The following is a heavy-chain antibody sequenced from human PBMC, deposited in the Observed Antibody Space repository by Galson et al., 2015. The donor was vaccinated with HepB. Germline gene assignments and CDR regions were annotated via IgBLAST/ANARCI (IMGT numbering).Heavy chain of an antibody. Sequence: SLRLSCAASRLTFKNYAAHWVRQVPGKGLEWVAVISYDGSQKYYADSVKGRFTISRDSSKNTLYLQMNSLRAEDTAVYYCARDSIGKAAGDGFDIWGQGTVVTVSS. CDR3: ARDSIGKAAGDGFDI. CDR2: ISYDGSQK. V-gene: IGHV3-30*04. D-gene: IGHD6-13*01. J-gene: IGHJ3*02. CDR1: RLTFKNYA.